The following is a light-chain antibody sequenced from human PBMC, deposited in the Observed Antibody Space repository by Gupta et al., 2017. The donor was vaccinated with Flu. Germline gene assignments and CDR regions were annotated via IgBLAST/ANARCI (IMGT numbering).Light chain of an antibody. CDR3: QQQLYSPIT. CDR1: QSINNW. J-gene: IGKJ3*01. CDR2: KAS. Sequence: DIHMTQSPSTLSASVGDRVTITCRASQSINNWLAWYQQKPGRAPKLLIYKASKLKSGVPSRFSGSDSGTXFTLTIXSRQPDDFATYYCQQQLYSPITFGXGTKLNIK. V-gene: IGKV1-5*03.